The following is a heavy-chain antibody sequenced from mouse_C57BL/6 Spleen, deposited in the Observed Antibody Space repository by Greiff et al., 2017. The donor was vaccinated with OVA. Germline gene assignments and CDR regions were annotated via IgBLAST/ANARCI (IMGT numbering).Heavy chain of an antibody. D-gene: IGHD2-4*01. CDR3: ARDDYDEFSYWYFDV. Sequence: QVQLQQSGPELVKPGASVKISCKASGYAFSSSWMNWVKQRPGKGLEWIGRIYPGDGDTNYNGKFKGKATLTADKSSSTAYMQLSSLTSEDSAVYFCARDDYDEFSYWYFDVWGTGTTVTVSS. V-gene: IGHV1-82*01. J-gene: IGHJ1*03. CDR1: GYAFSSSW. CDR2: IYPGDGDT.